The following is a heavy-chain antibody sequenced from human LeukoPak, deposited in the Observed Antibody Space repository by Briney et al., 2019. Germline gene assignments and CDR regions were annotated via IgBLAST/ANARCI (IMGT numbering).Heavy chain of an antibody. D-gene: IGHD1-26*01. CDR3: ARDRGGSYSAIDY. CDR2: ISSSSSTI. V-gene: IGHV3-48*04. CDR1: GFTFSSYG. J-gene: IGHJ4*02. Sequence: GGSLGLSCAASGFTFSSYGMHWVRQAPGKGLEWVSFISSSSSTIYYADSVKGRFTISRDNAKNSLYLQMNSLRAEDTAVYYCARDRGGSYSAIDYWGQGTLVTVSS.